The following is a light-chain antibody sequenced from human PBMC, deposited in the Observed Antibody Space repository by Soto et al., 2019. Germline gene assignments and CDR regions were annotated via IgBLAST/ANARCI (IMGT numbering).Light chain of an antibody. V-gene: IGKV3D-20*02. Sequence: EIGLTQSPGTLSLSPGERATLSCRASQSVSSSYLAWYQQKPGQAPRLLIYGASSRATGIPDRFSGSGSGTDITLTISRLEPEDFAVYYCQQRSNWPLTFGGGTKVEIK. CDR3: QQRSNWPLT. J-gene: IGKJ4*01. CDR2: GAS. CDR1: QSVSSSY.